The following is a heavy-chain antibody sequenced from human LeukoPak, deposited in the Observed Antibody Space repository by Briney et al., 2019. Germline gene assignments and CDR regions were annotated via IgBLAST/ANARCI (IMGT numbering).Heavy chain of an antibody. CDR1: GFTVNNKY. J-gene: IGHJ3*02. CDR2: IYNDGRT. CDR3: ARGLFLSGYLDTFDI. V-gene: IGHV3-53*01. D-gene: IGHD3-22*01. Sequence: GGSLRLSCAASGFTVNNKYMTWVRQAPGKGLEWVSLIYNDGRTYYADSVKGRCTISRDNLKNVLYLQMNSLKVEDTALYYCARGLFLSGYLDTFDIWGQGTVVTVSS.